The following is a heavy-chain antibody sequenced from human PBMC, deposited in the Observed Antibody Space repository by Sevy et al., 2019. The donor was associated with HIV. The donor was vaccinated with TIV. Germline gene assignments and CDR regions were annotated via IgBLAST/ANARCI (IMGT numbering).Heavy chain of an antibody. V-gene: IGHV3-30*02. J-gene: IGHJ4*02. CDR2: IQYNGNNK. CDR1: VFTFSHYG. Sequence: GGSLRLSCAASVFTFSHYGMHWVRQAPGKGLDWVTFIQYNGNNKNYADSVKGRFTISRDNSKNTLYLQMNSLRVEDTAIYYCARDPLISLGADLFDYWGQGTLVTVSS. CDR3: ARDPLISLGADLFDY. D-gene: IGHD7-27*01.